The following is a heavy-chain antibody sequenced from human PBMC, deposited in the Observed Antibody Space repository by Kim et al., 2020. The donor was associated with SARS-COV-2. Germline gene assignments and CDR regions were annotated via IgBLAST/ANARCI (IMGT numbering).Heavy chain of an antibody. D-gene: IGHD4-17*01. J-gene: IGHJ4*02. Sequence: YADSVKGRFTISRDDAKNTLYLQMNTMRAEDTAVYYCARAYVDYKPFDWWGQGSLVTVSS. CDR3: ARAYVDYKPFDW. V-gene: IGHV3-74*01.